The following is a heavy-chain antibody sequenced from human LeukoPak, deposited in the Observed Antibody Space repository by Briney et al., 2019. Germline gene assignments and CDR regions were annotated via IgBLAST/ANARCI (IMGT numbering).Heavy chain of an antibody. CDR2: ISSSSSYI. D-gene: IGHD1-26*01. J-gene: IGHJ4*02. CDR3: ARESSLVGATMTRRTY. CDR1: GFTFSSYS. Sequence: GGSLRLSCAASGFTFSSYSMNWVRQAPGKGLEWVSSISSSSSYIYYADSVKGRFTISRDNAKNSLYLQMNSLRAEDTAVYYCARESSLVGATMTRRTYWGQGTLVTVSS. V-gene: IGHV3-21*01.